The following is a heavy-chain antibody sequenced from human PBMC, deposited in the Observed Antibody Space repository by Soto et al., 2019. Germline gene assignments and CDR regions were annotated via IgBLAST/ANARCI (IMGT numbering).Heavy chain of an antibody. CDR3: AREETAWPLAYGLDV. D-gene: IGHD2-21*02. CDR2: IRSGRDT. V-gene: IGHV3-21*01. Sequence: PGGSLRLSCAVSGFTFSNYYIHWVRQAPGKGLEWVSSIRSGRDTFYADSVKGRFSISRDDATSSVSLQMNSLRGEDTAVYFCAREETAWPLAYGLDVWGQGTTVT. CDR1: GFTFSNYY. J-gene: IGHJ6*02.